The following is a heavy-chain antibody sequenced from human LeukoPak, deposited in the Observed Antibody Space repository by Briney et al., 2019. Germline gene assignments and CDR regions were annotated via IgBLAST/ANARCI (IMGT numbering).Heavy chain of an antibody. CDR1: GFTFSSYG. CDR3: AKGSFRTNFDSST. Sequence: GGSLRLSCAASGFTFSSYGMHWVRQAPGKGLEWVAVISYDGSNKYYADSVKGRFTISRDNSKNTLYLQMNSLRAEDTAVYYCAKGSFRTNFDSSTGGQGTLVTVSS. CDR2: ISYDGSNK. V-gene: IGHV3-30*18. J-gene: IGHJ4*02. D-gene: IGHD3-9*01.